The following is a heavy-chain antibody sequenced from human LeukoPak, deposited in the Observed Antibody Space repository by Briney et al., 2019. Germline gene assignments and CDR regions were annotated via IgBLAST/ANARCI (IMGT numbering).Heavy chain of an antibody. CDR2: INPSGGST. CDR1: GYTFTSYY. V-gene: IGHV1-46*01. J-gene: IGHJ4*02. Sequence: ASVKVSCKASGYTFTSYYMHWVRQAPGQGLEWMGIINPSGGSTSYAQKLQGRVTMTTDTSTSTAYMELRSLRSDDTAVYYCARDGPVVRGVKGPFDYWGQGTLVTVSS. CDR3: ARDGPVVRGVKGPFDY. D-gene: IGHD3-10*01.